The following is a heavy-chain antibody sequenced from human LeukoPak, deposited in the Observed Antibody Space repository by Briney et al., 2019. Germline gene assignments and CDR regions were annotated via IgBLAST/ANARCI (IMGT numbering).Heavy chain of an antibody. D-gene: IGHD3-10*01. CDR1: GGSISSSSYY. Sequence: SETLSLTCTVSGGSISSSSYYWGWIRQPPGKGLEWIGYIYYSGSTNYNPSLKSRVTISLDTSKKHFSLKLWSVTAADTAVYYCARHLAHFFGSDTYYDAFDIWGQGTMVTVSS. CDR3: ARHLAHFFGSDTYYDAFDI. V-gene: IGHV4-61*05. CDR2: IYYSGST. J-gene: IGHJ3*02.